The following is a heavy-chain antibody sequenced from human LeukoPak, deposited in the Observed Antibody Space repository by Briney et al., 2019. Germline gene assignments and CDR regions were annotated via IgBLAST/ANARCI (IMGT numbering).Heavy chain of an antibody. CDR2: ITGSHGPT. CDR3: AKTATYYYYNYYMDA. J-gene: IGHJ6*03. Sequence: GGSLRLSCAASGFTFSSFAMTWVRQAPGKGLEWVSSITGSHGPTYNTDSVKGRFTISRDNSDNRLYLQMNSLRVDDTAVYYCAKTATYYYYNYYMDAWGKGTTVTVSS. V-gene: IGHV3-23*01. D-gene: IGHD5-24*01. CDR1: GFTFSSFA.